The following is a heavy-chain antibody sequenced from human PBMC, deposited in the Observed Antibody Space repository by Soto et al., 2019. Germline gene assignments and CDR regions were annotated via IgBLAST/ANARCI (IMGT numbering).Heavy chain of an antibody. V-gene: IGHV1-69*02. J-gene: IGHJ4*02. D-gene: IGHD3-3*01. Sequence: SVKVSCKASGGTFSSYTISWVRQAPGQGLEWMGRITPILGIANYAQKFQGRVTITADKSTSTAYMELSSLRSEDTAVYYCARPAPSGYYDYWGQGTLVTVSS. CDR1: GGTFSSYT. CDR2: ITPILGIA. CDR3: ARPAPSGYYDY.